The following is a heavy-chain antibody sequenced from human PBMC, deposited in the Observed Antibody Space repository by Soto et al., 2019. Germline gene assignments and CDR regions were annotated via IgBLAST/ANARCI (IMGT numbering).Heavy chain of an antibody. Sequence: GGSLRLSCAASGFTFSSYGMHWVRQAPGKGLEWVAVISYDGSNKYYADSVKGRFTISRDNSKNTLYLQMNSLRAEDTAVYYCAKDPLFSYYDSSGYIDYCGQRSLVPVSS. CDR1: GFTFSSYG. CDR2: ISYDGSNK. D-gene: IGHD3-22*01. V-gene: IGHV3-30*18. J-gene: IGHJ4*02. CDR3: AKDPLFSYYDSSGYIDY.